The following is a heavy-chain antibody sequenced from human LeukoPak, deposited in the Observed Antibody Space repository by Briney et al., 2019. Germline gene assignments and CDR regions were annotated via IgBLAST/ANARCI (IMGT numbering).Heavy chain of an antibody. CDR1: GFTFSSYA. V-gene: IGHV3-30-3*01. CDR3: ARAARGDYFAVDI. CDR2: ISYDGSNK. J-gene: IGHJ3*02. D-gene: IGHD4-17*01. Sequence: GGSLRLSCAASGFTFSSYAMHWVRQAPGKGLEWVAVISYDGSNKYYADSVKGRFTISRDNSKNTLYLQINSLRAEDTAVYYCARAARGDYFAVDIWGQGTMVTVSS.